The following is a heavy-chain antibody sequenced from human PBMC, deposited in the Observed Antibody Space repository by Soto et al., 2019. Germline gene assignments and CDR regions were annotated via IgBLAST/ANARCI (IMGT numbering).Heavy chain of an antibody. D-gene: IGHD3-16*01. J-gene: IGHJ4*02. Sequence: GGSLRLSCAASGFTFSSYSMNWVRQAPGKGLEWVSNISSNSSDIYYADSVKGRFTISRDNAKNSLYLQMNSLRAEDTAVYYCARDLAPFIWGTHPVGYWGQGTLVTVSS. CDR3: ARDLAPFIWGTHPVGY. CDR2: ISSNSSDI. CDR1: GFTFSSYS. V-gene: IGHV3-21*01.